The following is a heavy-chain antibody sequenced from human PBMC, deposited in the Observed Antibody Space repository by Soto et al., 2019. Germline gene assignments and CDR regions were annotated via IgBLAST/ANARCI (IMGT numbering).Heavy chain of an antibody. D-gene: IGHD2-8*01. Sequence: QVRLVQSGADVRKPGGSVRVSCKPSGYIFSDFYMHWVRQAPGQGLEWMGWMKPGSGDTKIAQNFKGRVTLTRYTSITTAYMDLSRLTFVDTAFYFCARGGAHCTNCVCLGHYWGQGTLLTVSS. V-gene: IGHV1-2*02. CDR3: ARGGAHCTNCVCLGHY. CDR1: GYIFSDFY. CDR2: MKPGSGDT. J-gene: IGHJ4*02.